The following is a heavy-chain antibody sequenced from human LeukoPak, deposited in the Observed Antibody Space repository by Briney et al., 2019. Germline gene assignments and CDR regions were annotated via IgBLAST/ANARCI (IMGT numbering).Heavy chain of an antibody. CDR2: INPNTGAT. Sequence: ASVKVSCKASGYTFTSYGISWVRQAPGQGLEWMGWINPNTGATKYAEKFQGRVTMTGDTSISTGYMELSRLTSDDTAVYYCARDRRGAYGDYATSYWGQGTLVTVSS. CDR3: ARDRRGAYGDYATSY. J-gene: IGHJ4*02. V-gene: IGHV1-2*02. CDR1: GYTFTSYG. D-gene: IGHD4-17*01.